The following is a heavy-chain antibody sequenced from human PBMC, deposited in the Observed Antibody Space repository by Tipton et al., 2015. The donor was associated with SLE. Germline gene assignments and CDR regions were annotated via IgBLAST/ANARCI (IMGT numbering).Heavy chain of an antibody. Sequence: LRLSCSVSGGSISSGTYFWSWIRQPAGKGLEWIGHFYSSGSTNYNPSLKSRVTISVDTSKNQFSLRLSSVTAADTAVYYCARDRRGWYFDLWGRGTLVTVSS. CDR1: GGSISSGTYF. CDR3: ARDRRGWYFDL. D-gene: IGHD3-10*01. V-gene: IGHV4-61*09. J-gene: IGHJ2*01. CDR2: FYSSGST.